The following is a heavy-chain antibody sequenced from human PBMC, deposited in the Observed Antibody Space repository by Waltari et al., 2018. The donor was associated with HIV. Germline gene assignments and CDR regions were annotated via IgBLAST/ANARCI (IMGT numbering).Heavy chain of an antibody. J-gene: IGHJ6*02. D-gene: IGHD3-3*01. CDR2: INVGNYNT. V-gene: IGHV1-3*01. Sequence: QVQLVQSGAVVKKPGASVRISCETSGYTFISYALHWVRQAPGQRAEWMGWINVGNYNTKYSQKFQDRVTITGDTSASTGYLDLSSLTSEDTAVYFCAREYDFWSGGYHYYGMDGWGQGTTVTVSS. CDR1: GYTFISYA. CDR3: AREYDFWSGGYHYYGMDG.